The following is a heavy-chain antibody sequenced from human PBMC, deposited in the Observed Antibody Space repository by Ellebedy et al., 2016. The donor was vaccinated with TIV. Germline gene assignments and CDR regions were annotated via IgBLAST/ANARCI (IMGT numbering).Heavy chain of an antibody. CDR2: ISSDGSNT. CDR3: ARGRYYCSSTSCYAPSWFDP. Sequence: GESLKISXVASGFSFSSYWMHWVRQAPGKGLVWVSRISSDGSNTIYADSVKGRFTISRDNAKNSLYLQMNSLGAEDTAVYFCARGRYYCSSTSCYAPSWFDPWGQGTLVTVSS. CDR1: GFSFSSYW. D-gene: IGHD2-2*01. V-gene: IGHV3-74*01. J-gene: IGHJ5*02.